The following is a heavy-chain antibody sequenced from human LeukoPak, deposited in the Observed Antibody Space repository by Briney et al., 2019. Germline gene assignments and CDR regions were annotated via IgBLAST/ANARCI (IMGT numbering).Heavy chain of an antibody. D-gene: IGHD5-18*01. J-gene: IGHJ4*02. CDR1: GGSISSYY. Sequence: PSETLSLTCTVSGGSISSYYWSWIRQPPGKGLEWIGYIYYSGSTNYNPSLKSRVTISVDTSKNQFSLKLSSVTAADTAVYYCARRNPAMYFDYWGQGTLVTVSS. CDR2: IYYSGST. CDR3: ARRNPAMYFDY. V-gene: IGHV4-59*01.